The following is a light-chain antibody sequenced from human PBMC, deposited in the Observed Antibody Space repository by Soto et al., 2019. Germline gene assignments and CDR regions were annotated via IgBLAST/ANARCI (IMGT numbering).Light chain of an antibody. CDR3: SSYAGSITIYV. Sequence: QSALAQPPSASGSPGQSVTISCTETSSDVGAYNFVSWYQQLPGKAPKLMIYEVTKRPSGVPDRFSGSKSGNTASLTVSGLQAEDEADYYCSSYAGSITIYVFGTGTKLTVL. J-gene: IGLJ1*01. CDR2: EVT. CDR1: SSDVGAYNF. V-gene: IGLV2-8*01.